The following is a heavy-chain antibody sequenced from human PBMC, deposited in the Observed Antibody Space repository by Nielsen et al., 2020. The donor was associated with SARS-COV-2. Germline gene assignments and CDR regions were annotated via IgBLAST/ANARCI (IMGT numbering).Heavy chain of an antibody. CDR3: ARDYGWFDP. CDR1: GFTFSSYG. J-gene: IGHJ5*02. V-gene: IGHV3-33*01. CDR2: IWYDGSNK. Sequence: GGSLRLSWAASGFTFSSYGMHWVRQAPGKGLEWAAVIWYDGSNKYYADSVKGRFTISRDNSKNTLYLQMNSLRAEDTAVYYCARDYGWFDPWGQGTLVTVSS. D-gene: IGHD3-10*01.